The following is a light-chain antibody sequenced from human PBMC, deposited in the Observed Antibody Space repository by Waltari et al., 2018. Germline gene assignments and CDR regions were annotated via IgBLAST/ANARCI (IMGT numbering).Light chain of an antibody. CDR3: QQYNNWPPWT. V-gene: IGKV3-15*01. CDR1: QSVRSN. CDR2: GAS. Sequence: EIVMTQSPVTLSVSPGERVTLSCWASQSVRSNLAWYQQKPGQTPRLLIYGASTRASNIPVRFSGSGSGTEFTLTISSLQSEDFAVYYCQQYNNWPPWTFGQGTKVDLK. J-gene: IGKJ1*01.